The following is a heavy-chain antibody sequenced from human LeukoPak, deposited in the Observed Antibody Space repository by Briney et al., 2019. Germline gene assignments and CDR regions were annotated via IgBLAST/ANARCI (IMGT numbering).Heavy chain of an antibody. V-gene: IGHV3-23*01. Sequence: GGSLRLSCAASEFTFSSYAMSWVRQAPGKGLEWVSAISGSGGSTYYADSVKGRFTISRDNSKNTLYLQMNSLGAEDTAVYYCAKGPTYYYGSGSYYNPNWFDPWGQGTLVTVSS. D-gene: IGHD3-10*01. J-gene: IGHJ5*02. CDR2: ISGSGGST. CDR3: AKGPTYYYGSGSYYNPNWFDP. CDR1: EFTFSSYA.